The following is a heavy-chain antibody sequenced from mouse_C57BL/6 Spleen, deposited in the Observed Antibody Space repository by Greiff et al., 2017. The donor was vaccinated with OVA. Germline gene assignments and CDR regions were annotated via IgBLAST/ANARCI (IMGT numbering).Heavy chain of an antibody. Sequence: VQLQQSGAELVRPGTSVKVSCKASGYAFTNYLIEWVKQRPGQGLEWIGVINPGSGGTNYNEKFKGKATLTADKSSSTAYMQLSSLTSEDSAVYCCARSAVTGFDYWGQGTTLTVSS. CDR1: GYAFTNYL. D-gene: IGHD6-1*01. CDR3: ARSAVTGFDY. J-gene: IGHJ2*01. V-gene: IGHV1-54*01. CDR2: INPGSGGT.